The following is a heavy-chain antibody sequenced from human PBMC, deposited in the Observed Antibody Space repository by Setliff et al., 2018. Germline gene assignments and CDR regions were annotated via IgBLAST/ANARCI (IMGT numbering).Heavy chain of an antibody. CDR1: GFTFSRSA. D-gene: IGHD4-17*01. CDR3: ASDIHNDYDYFDY. J-gene: IGHJ4*02. Sequence: PGGSLRLSCAALGFTFSRSAIHWVRQASGKGLEWVGRVRSRINNFATAYDASVKGRFIISRDDSKNTAYLQMNSLKTEDTAVYYCASDIHNDYDYFDYWGQGIQVTVSS. CDR2: VRSRINNFAT. V-gene: IGHV3-73*01.